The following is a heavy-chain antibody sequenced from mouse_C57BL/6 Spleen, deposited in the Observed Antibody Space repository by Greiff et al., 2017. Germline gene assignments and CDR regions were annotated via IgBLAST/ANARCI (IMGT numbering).Heavy chain of an antibody. Sequence: QVQLQQSDAELVKPGASVKISCKVSGYTFTDHTIHWMKQRPEQGLEWIGYIYPRDGSTNYNEKFKGKATFTADKSSSTAYLQLSSLTSEDTAVYYCTLRHYYAMDYWGQGTSVTVSS. CDR2: IYPRDGST. D-gene: IGHD1-1*01. J-gene: IGHJ4*01. V-gene: IGHV1-78*01. CDR3: TLRHYYAMDY. CDR1: GYTFTDHT.